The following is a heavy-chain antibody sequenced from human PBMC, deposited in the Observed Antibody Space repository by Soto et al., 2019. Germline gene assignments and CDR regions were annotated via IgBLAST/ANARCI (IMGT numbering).Heavy chain of an antibody. D-gene: IGHD3-22*01. V-gene: IGHV1-2*02. CDR1: GYTINRYY. Sequence: EASVKVSCKASGYTINRYYLHWVRQAPGPGLQWLGWINPQTASTRYAQKFQGRVTLTRDTSVNTAYMELSSLRSDDAAVYYCARASQMVINPSYYAMDVWGQGTAVTVSS. CDR3: ARASQMVINPSYYAMDV. CDR2: INPQTAST. J-gene: IGHJ6*02.